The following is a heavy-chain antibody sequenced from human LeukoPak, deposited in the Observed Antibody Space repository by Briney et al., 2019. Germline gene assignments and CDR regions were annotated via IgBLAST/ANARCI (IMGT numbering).Heavy chain of an antibody. D-gene: IGHD2-15*01. CDR3: ARSGSWVVAATDYFQH. V-gene: IGHV6-1*01. Sequence: SQTLSLTCAISGDSVSSNSAAWNWIRQSPSRGLEWLGRTYYRSKWYNGYAVSVKSRITINPDTSKNQFSLQLNSVTPEDTAVYYCARSGSWVVAATDYFQHWGQGTLVTVSS. CDR1: GDSVSSNSAA. CDR2: TYYRSKWYN. J-gene: IGHJ1*01.